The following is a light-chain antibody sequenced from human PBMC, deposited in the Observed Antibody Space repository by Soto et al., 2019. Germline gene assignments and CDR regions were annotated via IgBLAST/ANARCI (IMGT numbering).Light chain of an antibody. CDR1: NNDIGGYTY. J-gene: IGLJ1*01. Sequence: QSVLTQPPSASGSPGQSVTISCTGTNNDIGGYTYVSWYQQLPGKAPKLMIYEVTKRPSGVPDRFSGSKSGNTASLTVSGLQAEDEADYYCSSYAGSNNFVFGTGTRSPS. CDR2: EVT. CDR3: SSYAGSNNFV. V-gene: IGLV2-8*01.